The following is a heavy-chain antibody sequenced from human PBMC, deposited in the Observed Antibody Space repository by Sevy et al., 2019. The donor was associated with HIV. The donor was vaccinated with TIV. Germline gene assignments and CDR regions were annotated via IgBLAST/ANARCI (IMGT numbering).Heavy chain of an antibody. D-gene: IGHD4-17*01. Sequence: GGSLRLSCAASGFTLSDYYMSWIRQAPGKGLEWVSYISGSGSDIYYADSVTGRFTISRDNAKNSLYLQMNSVRSEDKAVYYCARDHVKDGDLGDYYYYAMDVWGQGTTVTVSS. CDR2: ISGSGSDI. V-gene: IGHV3-11*01. CDR3: ARDHVKDGDLGDYYYYAMDV. J-gene: IGHJ6*02. CDR1: GFTLSDYY.